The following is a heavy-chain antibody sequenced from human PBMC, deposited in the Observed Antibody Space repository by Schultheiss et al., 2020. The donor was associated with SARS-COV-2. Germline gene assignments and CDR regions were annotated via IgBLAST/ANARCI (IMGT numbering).Heavy chain of an antibody. V-gene: IGHV4-61*01. Sequence: SETLSLTCTVSGGSISSSSYYWSWIRQPPGKGLEWIGYIYYSGSTNYNPSLKSRVTISVDTSKNQFSLKLSSVTAADTAVYYCASTGRLYGMDVWGQGTTVTVSS. CDR2: IYYSGST. CDR3: ASTGRLYGMDV. D-gene: IGHD4-11*01. CDR1: GGSISSSSYY. J-gene: IGHJ6*02.